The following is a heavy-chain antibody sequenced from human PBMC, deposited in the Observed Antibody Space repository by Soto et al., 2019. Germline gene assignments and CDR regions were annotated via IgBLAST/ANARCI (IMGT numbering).Heavy chain of an antibody. D-gene: IGHD2-15*01. J-gene: IGHJ5*02. CDR1: GGSFSGYY. CDR3: ARRVVVAATNWFDP. V-gene: IGHV4-34*01. CDR2: INHDGIT. Sequence: SETLSLTCAISGGSFSGYYWSWIRQPPGKGLEWIGEINHDGITNYNPSLKSRVTISLDTSKNQFSLKLTSVTAADTAVYYCARRVVVAATNWFDPWGQGTLVTVSS.